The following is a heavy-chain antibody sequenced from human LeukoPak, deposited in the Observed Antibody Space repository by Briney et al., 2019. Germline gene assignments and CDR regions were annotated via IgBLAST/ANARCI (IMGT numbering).Heavy chain of an antibody. CDR3: AKDLVGAKRGYFDY. J-gene: IGHJ4*02. CDR2: IIPILGIA. D-gene: IGHD1-26*01. CDR1: GGTFSSYA. V-gene: IGHV1-69*04. Sequence: RASVKVSCKASGGTFSSYAISWVRQAPGQGLEWMGRIIPILGIANYAQKFQGRVTITADKSTSTAYMELSSLRAEDTAVYYCAKDLVGAKRGYFDYWGQGTLVTVSS.